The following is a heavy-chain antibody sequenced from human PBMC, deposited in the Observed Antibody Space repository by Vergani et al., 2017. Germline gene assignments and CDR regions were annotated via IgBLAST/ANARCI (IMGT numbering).Heavy chain of an antibody. J-gene: IGHJ3*02. CDR3: ARDRYCSSTSCKPLDAFDI. CDR1: GFTFSNAW. V-gene: IGHV3-15*01. Sequence: EVQLVESGGGLVKPGGSLRLSCAASGFTFSNAWMSWVRQAPGKGLEWVGRIKSKTDGGTTDYAAPVKGRFTISRDDSKNTLYLQMNSLRAEDTAVYYCARDRYCSSTSCKPLDAFDIWGQGTMVTVSS. CDR2: IKSKTDGGTT. D-gene: IGHD2-2*01.